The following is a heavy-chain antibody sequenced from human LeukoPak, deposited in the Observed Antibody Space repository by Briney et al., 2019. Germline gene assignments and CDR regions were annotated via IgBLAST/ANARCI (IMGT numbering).Heavy chain of an antibody. J-gene: IGHJ4*02. CDR1: GESFSGYY. CDR2: INQSGDT. CDR3: ARSLSPCYDVTSAYWVWGY. D-gene: IGHD3-3*01. V-gene: IGHV4-34*01. Sequence: SQALSLTRGFSGESFSGYYWSWLRQPPGKGLEWIGEINQSGDTNYNPSFESRVIMSVDASKKQFSLKVKSVTAADGAVDYCARSLSPCYDVTSAYWVWGYWGQGTLVIISS.